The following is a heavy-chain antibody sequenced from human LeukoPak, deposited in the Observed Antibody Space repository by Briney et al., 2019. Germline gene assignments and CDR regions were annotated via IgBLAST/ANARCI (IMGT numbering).Heavy chain of an antibody. CDR2: IYTSGST. CDR1: GGSFSGYY. J-gene: IGHJ5*02. V-gene: IGHV4-4*07. D-gene: IGHD2-2*01. Sequence: PSETLSLTCAVYGGSFSGYYWSWIRQPAGKGLEWIGRIYTSGSTNYNPSLKSRVTISVDTSKNQFSLKLSSVTAADTAVYYCARDRVVVPAAMANNWFDPWGQGTLVTVSS. CDR3: ARDRVVVPAAMANNWFDP.